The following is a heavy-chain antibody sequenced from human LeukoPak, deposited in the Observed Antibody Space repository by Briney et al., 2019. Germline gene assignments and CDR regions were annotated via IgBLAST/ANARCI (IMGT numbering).Heavy chain of an antibody. CDR1: GFTFSSYS. V-gene: IGHV3-21*04. CDR2: ISSSSSYI. Sequence: GGSLRLSCAASGFTFSSYSMNWVRQAPGKGLEWVSSISSSSSYIYYADSVKGRFTISRDNAKNSLYLQMNSLRAEDTALYYCAKDPRIAAAATPIYFDYWGQGTLVTVSS. CDR3: AKDPRIAAAATPIYFDY. J-gene: IGHJ4*02. D-gene: IGHD6-13*01.